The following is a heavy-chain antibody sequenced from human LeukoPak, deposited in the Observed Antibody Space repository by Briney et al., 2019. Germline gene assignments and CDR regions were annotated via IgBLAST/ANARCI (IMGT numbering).Heavy chain of an antibody. D-gene: IGHD3-9*01. CDR3: ARHSPLRYFDWLLPHPAFDY. J-gene: IGHJ4*02. Sequence: SETLSLTCTVSGGSISGYYWSWIRQPPGKGLEWIGYIYYSGTTNYNPSLKSRVTISVDTSKNQFSLKLSSVTAADTAVYYCARHSPLRYFDWLLPHPAFDYWGQGTLVTVSS. CDR1: GGSISGYY. CDR2: IYYSGTT. V-gene: IGHV4-59*08.